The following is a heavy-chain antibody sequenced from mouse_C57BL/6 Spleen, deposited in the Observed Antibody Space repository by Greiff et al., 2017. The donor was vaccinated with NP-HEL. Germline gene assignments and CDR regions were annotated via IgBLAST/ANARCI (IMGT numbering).Heavy chain of an antibody. CDR1: GYTFPSYW. V-gene: IGHV1-69*01. J-gene: IGHJ2*01. CDR2: IDPSDSYT. Sequence: VQLQQPGAELVMPGASVKLSCKASGYTFPSYWMHWVKQRPGQGLEWIGEIDPSDSYTNYNQKFKGKSTLTVDKSSSTAYMQLSSLTSEDSAVYYCARTDYGSSYEDYWGQGTTLTVSS. D-gene: IGHD1-1*01. CDR3: ARTDYGSSYEDY.